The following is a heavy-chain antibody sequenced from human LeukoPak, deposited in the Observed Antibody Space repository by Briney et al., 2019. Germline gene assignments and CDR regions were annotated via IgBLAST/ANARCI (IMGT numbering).Heavy chain of an antibody. D-gene: IGHD6-6*01. CDR3: AECRRGGSSGIDY. J-gene: IGHJ4*02. CDR1: GFSLTTSGVG. Sequence: ESGPTLVKPTQTLTLTCNFSGFSLTTSGVGVGWIRQPPGKALEWLALIYWDDDKRYSPSLRSRLTVTKHTSKNQVFLTMTNMDPVDTRTYYCAECRRGGSSGIDYWGQGTLVTVSS. V-gene: IGHV2-5*02. CDR2: IYWDDDK.